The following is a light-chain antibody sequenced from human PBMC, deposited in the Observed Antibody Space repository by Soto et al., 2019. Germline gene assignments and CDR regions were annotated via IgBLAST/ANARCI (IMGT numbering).Light chain of an antibody. CDR2: EGS. CDR1: SSDVGSYNL. V-gene: IGLV2-23*01. CDR3: CSYAGSNNWV. J-gene: IGLJ3*02. Sequence: QSALTQPASVSGSPGQSITISCTGTSSDVGSYNLVSWYQQYPGKAPKLMIYEGSKRPSGVSNRVSGSKSGNTASLTISGLQAEDEADFYCCSYAGSNNWVFGGGTKVTVL.